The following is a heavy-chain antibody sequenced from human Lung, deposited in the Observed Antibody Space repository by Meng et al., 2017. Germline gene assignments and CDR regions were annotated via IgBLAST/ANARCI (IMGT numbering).Heavy chain of an antibody. J-gene: IGHJ4*02. V-gene: IGHV3-15*01. CDR2: IKSKPDGETI. CDR1: GFTFSNAY. CDR3: SGHIDY. D-gene: IGHD5-12*01. Sequence: ERQLVGSGRGLVKPGGSLILSCEGAGFTFSNAYMTWVRQVPGKRLEWVGRIKSKPDGETIDYAAPVKGRFTISRDDSKNTVYLQMNSLKTEDTAVYYCSGHIDYWGQGTLVTVSS.